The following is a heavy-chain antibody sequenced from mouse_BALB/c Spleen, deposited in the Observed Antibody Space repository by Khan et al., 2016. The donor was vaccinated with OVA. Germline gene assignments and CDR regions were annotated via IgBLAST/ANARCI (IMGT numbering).Heavy chain of an antibody. CDR2: IRYDGNS. CDR3: ARGGSSGPAWFAY. CDR1: GYSITSGYF. V-gene: IGHV3-6*02. Sequence: EVKLLESGPGLVKPSQSLSLTCSVTGYSITSGYFWNWIRQFPGNKLEWMGYIRYDGNSNYNPSLKNRISITRDKSKNQFFLKLNALTPEATATYYCARGGSSGPAWFAYWGQGTLVTVSA. D-gene: IGHD3-1*01. J-gene: IGHJ3*01.